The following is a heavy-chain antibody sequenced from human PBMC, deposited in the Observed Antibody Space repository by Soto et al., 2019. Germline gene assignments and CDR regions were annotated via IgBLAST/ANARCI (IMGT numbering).Heavy chain of an antibody. Sequence: QVQLVQSGAEVRKPGSSAKVSCKAPGGTLSTYAMSWVRQAPGQGLEWMGGIVPVFATPTYAQRFQGRVTITADESTNTAYMELSSLRSEDTAVYYCARHSGTQFYYYAMDVWGQGTTVTVSS. CDR2: IVPVFATP. D-gene: IGHD6-13*01. V-gene: IGHV1-69*01. CDR1: GGTLSTYA. J-gene: IGHJ6*02. CDR3: ARHSGTQFYYYAMDV.